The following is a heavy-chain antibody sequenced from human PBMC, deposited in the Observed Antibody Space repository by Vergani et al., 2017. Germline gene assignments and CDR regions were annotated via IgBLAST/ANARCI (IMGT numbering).Heavy chain of an antibody. Sequence: QVQLVESGGSVVQPGTSLRLSCGASGFTFSRHGMHWVRQAPGKGLEWVAVIWNDGSNKYYVESVKGRVTSSRDNSENTLYLQMNSLRAEDTGVYYCARDSSSRGHYLVGPLDSWGLGTLVTVSS. CDR2: IWNDGSNK. CDR1: GFTFSRHG. J-gene: IGHJ4*02. V-gene: IGHV3-33*01. CDR3: ARDSSSRGHYLVGPLDS. D-gene: IGHD6-6*01.